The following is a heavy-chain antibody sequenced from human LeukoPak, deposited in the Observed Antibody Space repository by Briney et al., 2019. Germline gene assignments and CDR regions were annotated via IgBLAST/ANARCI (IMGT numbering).Heavy chain of an antibody. CDR1: GFTFSSYA. Sequence: WGSLRLSCEAYGFTFSSYARHWIRQAPGKGLEWVAVISYDGSNKYYADSVKGRFTISRDNSKNTLYLQMNSLRAEDTAVYYCARDTAMVTYYSYGMDVWGQGTTVTVSS. CDR3: ARDTAMVTYYSYGMDV. D-gene: IGHD5-18*01. V-gene: IGHV3-30*04. CDR2: ISYDGSNK. J-gene: IGHJ6*02.